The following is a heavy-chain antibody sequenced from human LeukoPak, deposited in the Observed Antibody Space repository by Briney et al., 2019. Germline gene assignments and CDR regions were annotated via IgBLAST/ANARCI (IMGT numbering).Heavy chain of an antibody. J-gene: IGHJ4*02. CDR1: GGSFSGYY. D-gene: IGHD5-18*01. CDR3: ARTWVQLWSSDY. V-gene: IGHV4-34*01. Sequence: SETLSLTCAVYGGSFSGYYWSWIRQPPGKGLEWIGEINHSGSTNYNPSLKSRVTISVDTSKNQFSLKLSSVTAADTAVHYCARTWVQLWSSDYWGQGTLVTVSS. CDR2: INHSGST.